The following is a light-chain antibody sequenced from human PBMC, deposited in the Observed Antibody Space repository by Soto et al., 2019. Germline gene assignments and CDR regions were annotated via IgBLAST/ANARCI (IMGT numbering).Light chain of an antibody. V-gene: IGKV3-15*01. CDR3: QQYDNWPRT. J-gene: IGKJ1*01. CDR1: QSVRSN. Sequence: EIVLTQSPATLSLSPGERATLSCRASQSVRSNLAWYQQKPGQPPRLLIYDASTRATRIPSRFSGSGSGTEFTLTISSLQSEDFAVYYCQQYDNWPRTFGQGTKVDIK. CDR2: DAS.